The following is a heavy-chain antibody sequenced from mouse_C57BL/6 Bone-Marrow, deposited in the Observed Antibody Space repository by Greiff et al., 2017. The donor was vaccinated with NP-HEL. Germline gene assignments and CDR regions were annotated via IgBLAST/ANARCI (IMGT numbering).Heavy chain of an antibody. CDR2: INPNNGGT. D-gene: IGHD1-1*01. V-gene: IGHV1-26*01. Sequence: VQLQQSGPELVKPGASVKISCKASGYTFTDYYMNWVKQSHGKSLEWIGDINPNNGGTSYNQKFKGKATLTVDKSSSTAYMELRSLTSEDSAVYYCASTVVAKDWFAYWGQGTLVTVSA. J-gene: IGHJ3*01. CDR1: GYTFTDYY. CDR3: ASTVVAKDWFAY.